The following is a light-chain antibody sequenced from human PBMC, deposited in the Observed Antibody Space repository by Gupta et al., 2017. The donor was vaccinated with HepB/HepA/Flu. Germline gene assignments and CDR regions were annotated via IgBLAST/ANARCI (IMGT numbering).Light chain of an antibody. V-gene: IGLV10-54*04. CDR3: SAWDSSLSAWV. Sequence: AGLTQPPSVSKGLRQTATLTCTGNSNNVGNQGAAWLQQHQGHPPKLLSDRNNNRPSGMSERFSASRSGNTASLTITGLQPEDEADYYCSAWDSSLSAWVFGGGTKLTVL. J-gene: IGLJ3*02. CDR1: SNNVGNQG. CDR2: RNN.